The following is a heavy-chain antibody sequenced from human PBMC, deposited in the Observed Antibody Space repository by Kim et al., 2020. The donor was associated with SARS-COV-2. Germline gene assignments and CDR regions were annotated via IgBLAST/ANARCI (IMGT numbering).Heavy chain of an antibody. J-gene: IGHJ4*02. D-gene: IGHD3-3*01. V-gene: IGHV3-23*01. CDR3: ANTQGYDFWSGYCHFDY. Sequence: VKGRFTISRDNSKNTLYLEMNSLRAEDTAVYYCANTQGYDFWSGYCHFDYWGQGTLVTVSS.